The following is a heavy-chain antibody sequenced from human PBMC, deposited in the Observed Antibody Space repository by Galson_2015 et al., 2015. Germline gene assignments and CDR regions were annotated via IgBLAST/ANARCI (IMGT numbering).Heavy chain of an antibody. D-gene: IGHD3-3*01. CDR3: VRARGVLVQYWFDP. V-gene: IGHV1-8*02. Sequence: SVKVSCKASGYTFSTSDISWVRQAPGQGLEWLGWMNPKSGNTGYALKFQGRVTMTRNTSINTAYLELRSLKSEDTAVYYCVRARGVLVQYWFDPWGQGTQVSVSS. J-gene: IGHJ5*02. CDR2: MNPKSGNT. CDR1: GYTFSTSD.